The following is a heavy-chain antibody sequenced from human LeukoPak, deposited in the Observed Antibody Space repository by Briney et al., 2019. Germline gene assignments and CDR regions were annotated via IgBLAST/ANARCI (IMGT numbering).Heavy chain of an antibody. D-gene: IGHD2-15*01. J-gene: IGHJ4*02. V-gene: IGHV1-8*01. Sequence: ASVKVSCKASGYTFTSYDINWVRQAPGQGLEWMGWMNPNSGNTGYAQKFQGRVTMTRNTSISTAYMELSSLRSEDTAVYYCARGTKVVAALSYWGQGTLVTVSS. CDR3: ARGTKVVAALSY. CDR2: MNPNSGNT. CDR1: GYTFTSYD.